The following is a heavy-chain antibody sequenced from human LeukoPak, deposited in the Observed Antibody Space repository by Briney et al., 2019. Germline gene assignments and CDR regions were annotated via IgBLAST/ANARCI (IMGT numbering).Heavy chain of an antibody. CDR2: IYGGGGT. D-gene: IGHD2-8*01. Sequence: GGSLRLSCAASGFTFSSYAMSWVRRAPGKGLEWVSLIYGGGGTYYADSVTGRLTISRDNSKNTLFLQMNSLRAEDTALYYCASLPNGDVFDIWGQGTMVTASS. V-gene: IGHV3-23*03. CDR1: GFTFSSYA. J-gene: IGHJ3*02. CDR3: ASLPNGDVFDI.